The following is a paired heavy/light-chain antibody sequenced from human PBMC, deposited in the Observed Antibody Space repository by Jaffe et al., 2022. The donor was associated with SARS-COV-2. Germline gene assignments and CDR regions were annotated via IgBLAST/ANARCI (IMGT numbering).Heavy chain of an antibody. CDR1: GFTFSNAW. CDR2: IKSKSDGGST. V-gene: IGHV3-15*01. CDR3: TADLVLRYYNWLLPFYFDY. J-gene: IGHJ4*02. Sequence: EVQLVESGGGLVKPGGSLRLSCTASGFTFSNAWMSWVRQAPGKGLEWLGRIKSKSDGGSTDYAAPVKGRFTISGDDSKNTLYLQMNSLKTEDTAVYYCTADLVLRYYNWLLPFYFDYWGQGTLVTVSS. D-gene: IGHD3-9*01.
Light chain of an antibody. CDR1: SSNIGRNT. J-gene: IGLJ2*01. CDR2: SNN. Sequence: QSVLTQPPSASGTPGQRVTISCSGSSSNIGRNTVNWYHQVPGAAPKLLIYSNNQRPSGVPDRFSGSKSGTSASLAISGLQSEDEGDYYCATWDDSLHGVVFGGGTQLTVL. CDR3: ATWDDSLHGVV. V-gene: IGLV1-44*01.